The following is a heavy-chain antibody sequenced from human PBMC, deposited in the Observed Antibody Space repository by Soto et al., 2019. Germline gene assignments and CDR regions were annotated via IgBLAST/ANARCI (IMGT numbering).Heavy chain of an antibody. CDR1: GFTFSNAW. CDR3: TTEIFRAAVRPKFDY. Sequence: GGSLRLSCAASGFTFSNAWMSWVRQAPGKGLEWVGRIKSKTDGGTTDYAAPVKGRFTISRDDSKNTLYLQMNSLKTEDTAVYYCTTEIFRAAVRPKFDYWGQGTLVTVSS. V-gene: IGHV3-15*01. D-gene: IGHD6-25*01. J-gene: IGHJ4*02. CDR2: IKSKTDGGTT.